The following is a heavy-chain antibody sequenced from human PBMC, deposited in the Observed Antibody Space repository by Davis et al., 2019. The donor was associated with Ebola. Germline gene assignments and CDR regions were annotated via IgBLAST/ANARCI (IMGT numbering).Heavy chain of an antibody. CDR1: GYTFTSYG. Sequence: AASVKVSCKASGYTFTSYGISWVRQAPGQGLEWVGRIIPILGIADYAQNFQGRVTITADKSTSTAYMELRSLRSDDTAVYYCARVDTAMGNDYWGQGTLVTVSS. J-gene: IGHJ4*02. CDR3: ARVDTAMGNDY. V-gene: IGHV1-69*04. CDR2: IIPILGIA. D-gene: IGHD5-18*01.